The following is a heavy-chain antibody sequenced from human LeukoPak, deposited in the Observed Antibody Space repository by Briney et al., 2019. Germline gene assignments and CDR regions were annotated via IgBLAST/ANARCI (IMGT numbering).Heavy chain of an antibody. J-gene: IGHJ3*02. CDR3: ARRGVVPAAMHDAFDI. CDR2: IHYSGST. V-gene: IGHV4-39*01. D-gene: IGHD2-2*01. Sequence: PSETLSLTCTVSGGSISSSSYYWGWIRQPPGKGLEWIGSIHYSGSTYYNPSLKSRVTISVDTSKNQFSLKLSSVTAADTAVYYCARRGVVPAAMHDAFDIWGQGTMVTVSS. CDR1: GGSISSSSYY.